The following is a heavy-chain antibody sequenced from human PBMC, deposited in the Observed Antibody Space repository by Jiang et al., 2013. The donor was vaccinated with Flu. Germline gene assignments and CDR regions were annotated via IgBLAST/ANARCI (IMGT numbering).Heavy chain of an antibody. CDR1: GDSRNTYY. CDR2: VYYTGST. Sequence: PGLVKPSETLSLTCIVSGDSRNTYYWNWLRQPPGKTLEWIGFVYYTGSTHYNPSLKSRVTISRDASKNQFSLWLTSVTAADTAVYYCAINSSSSQGAFDIWGQGTTVTVSS. V-gene: IGHV4-59*01. J-gene: IGHJ3*02. CDR3: AINSSSSQGAFDI. D-gene: IGHD6-6*01.